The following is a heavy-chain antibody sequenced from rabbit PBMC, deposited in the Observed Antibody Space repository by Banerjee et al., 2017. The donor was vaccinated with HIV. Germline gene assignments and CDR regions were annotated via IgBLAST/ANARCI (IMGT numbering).Heavy chain of an antibody. D-gene: IGHD8-1*01. CDR2: IYTGSDVFT. CDR3: ARGAGSYYPFNL. V-gene: IGHV1S45*01. J-gene: IGHJ4*01. Sequence: QEQLVESGGGLVQPEGSLTLTCTASGFSFSSGYDMCWVRQAPGKGLEWIACIYTGSDVFTHYASWAKGRFTISKTSSTVDLKMTSLTAADTATYFCARGAGSYYPFNLWGPGTLVTVS. CDR1: GFSFSSGYD.